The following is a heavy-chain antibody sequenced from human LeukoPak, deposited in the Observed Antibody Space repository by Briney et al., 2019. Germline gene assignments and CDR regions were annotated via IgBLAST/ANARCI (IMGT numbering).Heavy chain of an antibody. CDR2: IYYSGST. V-gene: IGHV4-31*03. CDR3: ARETPRTYYDILTGRGYFDY. Sequence: SETLSLTCTVSGGSISSGGYYWSWIRQHPGKGLEWLGYIYYSGSTYYNPSLKSRVTISVDTSKNQFSLKLSSVTAADTAVYYCARETPRTYYDILTGRGYFDYWGQGTMVTVSS. J-gene: IGHJ4*02. D-gene: IGHD3-9*01. CDR1: GGSISSGGYY.